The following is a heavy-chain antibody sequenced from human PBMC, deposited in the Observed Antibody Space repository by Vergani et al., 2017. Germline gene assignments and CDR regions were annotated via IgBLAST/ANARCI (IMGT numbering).Heavy chain of an antibody. D-gene: IGHD6-19*01. CDR1: GFTFDDYG. CDR2: INWNGGST. V-gene: IGHV3-20*04. CDR3: AGDRGYYSSGWFHFDI. J-gene: IGHJ3*02. Sequence: EVQLVESGGGVVRPGGSLRLSCAASGFTFDDYGMSWVRQAPGKGLEWVSGINWNGGSTGYADSVKGRFTTSGDNAKNSLYLQMNSLRAEETALYYCAGDRGYYSSGWFHFDIWGQGTMVTVSS.